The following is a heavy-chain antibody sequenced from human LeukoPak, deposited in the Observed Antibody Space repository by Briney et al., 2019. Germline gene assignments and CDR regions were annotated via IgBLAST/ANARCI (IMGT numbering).Heavy chain of an antibody. CDR2: INPTSGGT. V-gene: IGHV1-2*02. D-gene: IGHD7-27*01. CDR1: GFTFTAFY. J-gene: IGHJ4*02. Sequence: ASVKVSCKPSGFTFTAFYLHWVRQAPGQGLEWLGWINPTSGGTHYAQKFQGRVTMTRDTSISTAYMELSRLTSDDTAVYYCARGAGTGDPYYFDYWGQGTLVTVSS. CDR3: ARGAGTGDPYYFDY.